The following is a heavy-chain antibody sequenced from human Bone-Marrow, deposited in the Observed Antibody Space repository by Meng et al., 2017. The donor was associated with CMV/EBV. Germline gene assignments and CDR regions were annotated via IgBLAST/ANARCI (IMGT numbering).Heavy chain of an antibody. J-gene: IGHJ4*02. CDR1: GYNFIGYH. CDR3: ARDVPDLYSGSYCADY. Sequence: ASVKVSCKASGYNFIGYHIHWVRQAPGQGLEWMGWINPSSGVTKYAQRFQGRVTMTRDTSTSTAYMELRSLRSDDTAVYYCARDVPDLYSGSYCADYWGQGTLVTVSS. D-gene: IGHD1-26*01. V-gene: IGHV1-2*02. CDR2: INPSSGVT.